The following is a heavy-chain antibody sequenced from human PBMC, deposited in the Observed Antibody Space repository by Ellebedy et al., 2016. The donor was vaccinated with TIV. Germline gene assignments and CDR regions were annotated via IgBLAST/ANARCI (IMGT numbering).Heavy chain of an antibody. CDR1: GYTFTGYY. V-gene: IGHV1-2*02. Sequence: ASVKVSXKASGYTFTGYYMHWVRQAPGQGLEWMGWINPNSGGTNYAQKFQGRVTMTRDTSISTAYMELSSLRSEDTAVYYCATVRPMYYYDSTSPWFDPWGQGTLVTVSS. J-gene: IGHJ5*02. CDR2: INPNSGGT. D-gene: IGHD3-22*01. CDR3: ATVRPMYYYDSTSPWFDP.